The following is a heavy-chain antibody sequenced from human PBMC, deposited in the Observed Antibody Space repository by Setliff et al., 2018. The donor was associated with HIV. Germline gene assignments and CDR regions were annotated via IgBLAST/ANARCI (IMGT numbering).Heavy chain of an antibody. CDR3: ARGRVYCTGGTCAVVGFDI. J-gene: IGHJ3*02. D-gene: IGHD2-8*02. Sequence: GGSLRLSCVASGFTFSTFAMHWVRQAPGKGLEWMGWMNPNSGNTGSPQKFQGGLTMTRNTSINTAYMELNGLRPEDTAMYYCARGRVYCTGGTCAVVGFDIWGQGTMVTVSS. CDR2: MNPNSGNT. V-gene: IGHV1-8*02. CDR1: GFTFSTFA.